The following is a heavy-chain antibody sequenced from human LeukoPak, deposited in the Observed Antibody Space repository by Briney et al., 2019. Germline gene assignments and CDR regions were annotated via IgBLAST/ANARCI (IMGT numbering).Heavy chain of an antibody. D-gene: IGHD6-13*01. V-gene: IGHV1-18*01. CDR3: ARDRLRIAVAGTVFDP. Sequence: GASVKVSCKASGYTSTSYGISWVRQAPGQGLEWMGWISAYNGNTNYAQKLQGRVTMTTDTSTSTAYMELRSLGSDDTAVYYCARDRLRIAVAGTVFDPWGQGTLVTVSS. CDR1: GYTSTSYG. J-gene: IGHJ5*02. CDR2: ISAYNGNT.